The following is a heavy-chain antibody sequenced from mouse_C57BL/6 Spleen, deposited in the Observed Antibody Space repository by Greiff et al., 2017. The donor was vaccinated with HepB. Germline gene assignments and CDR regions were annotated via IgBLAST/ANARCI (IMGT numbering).Heavy chain of an antibody. Sequence: QVQLQQPGAELVKPGASVKLSCKASGYTFTSYWMQWVKQRPGQGLEWIGEIDPSDSYTNYNQKFKGKATLTVDTSSSTAYMQLSSLTSEDSAVYDCARPDYYGSSYDYFDYWGQGTTLTVSS. CDR1: GYTFTSYW. CDR3: ARPDYYGSSYDYFDY. D-gene: IGHD1-1*01. CDR2: IDPSDSYT. V-gene: IGHV1-50*01. J-gene: IGHJ2*01.